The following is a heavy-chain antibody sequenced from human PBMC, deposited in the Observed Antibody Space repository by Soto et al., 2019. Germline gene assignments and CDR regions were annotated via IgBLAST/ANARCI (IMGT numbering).Heavy chain of an antibody. Sequence: QVQLVESGGGVVQPGRSLRLSCVASGFTFSNSPIHWVRQAPGKGLEWVSVMSYDGSRQYYADSVKGRFTISRDSSKNTLYLQMNSVRVEDTARYYCAREEYSAHYFDYWGQGTLVTVSS. D-gene: IGHD5-18*01. CDR1: GFTFSNSP. J-gene: IGHJ4*02. CDR2: MSYDGSRQ. CDR3: AREEYSAHYFDY. V-gene: IGHV3-30-3*01.